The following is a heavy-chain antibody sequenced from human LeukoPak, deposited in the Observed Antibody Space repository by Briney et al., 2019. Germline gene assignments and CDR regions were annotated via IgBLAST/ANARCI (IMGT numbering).Heavy chain of an antibody. CDR1: GYIFTNYG. Sequence: ASVKVSCKASGYIFTNYGISWVRQAPGQGLEWMGWINPNSGGTNYAQKFQGRVTMTRDTSISTAYMELSRLRSDDTAVYYCASHSRAYYYYYMDVWGKGTTVTVSS. J-gene: IGHJ6*03. D-gene: IGHD2-21*01. CDR2: INPNSGGT. V-gene: IGHV1-2*02. CDR3: ASHSRAYYYYYMDV.